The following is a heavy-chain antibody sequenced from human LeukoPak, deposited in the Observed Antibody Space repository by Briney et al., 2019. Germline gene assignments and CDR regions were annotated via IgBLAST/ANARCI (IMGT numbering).Heavy chain of an antibody. CDR3: ARDYYDSSGYYPDAFDI. J-gene: IGHJ3*02. V-gene: IGHV4-4*07. Sequence: SETLSLTCTVSGGSISSYYWSWIRQPAGKGLEWIGRIYTSGSTNYNPSLKSRVTMSVDTSKNQFSLKLSSVTAADTAVYYCARDYYDSSGYYPDAFDIWGQGTMVTVSS. D-gene: IGHD3-22*01. CDR2: IYTSGST. CDR1: GGSISSYY.